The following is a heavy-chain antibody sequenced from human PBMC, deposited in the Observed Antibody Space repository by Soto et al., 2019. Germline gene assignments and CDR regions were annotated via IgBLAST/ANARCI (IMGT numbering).Heavy chain of an antibody. CDR1: GGSFSSDA. Sequence: QVHLVQSGAEVKRPGSSVKVSCEASGGSFSSDAITWVRQVPGQGLEWMGGIIPTFGAANYGRQFQGRVTISADESTSTVYMGLSSLRFDDTAVYYCARGFSGYYSSLDYWGQGTLVTVSS. CDR3: ARGFSGYYSSLDY. V-gene: IGHV1-69*01. D-gene: IGHD5-12*01. CDR2: IIPTFGAA. J-gene: IGHJ4*02.